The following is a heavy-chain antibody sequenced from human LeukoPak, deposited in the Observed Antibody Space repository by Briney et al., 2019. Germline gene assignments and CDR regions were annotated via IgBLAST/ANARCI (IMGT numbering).Heavy chain of an antibody. D-gene: IGHD4-17*01. J-gene: IGHJ2*01. V-gene: IGHV4-59*01. CDR3: ARVLQPVSVTTIKGAPARYFDL. Sequence: PSETLSLTCTVSGGSISSYYWSWIRQPPGKGLEWIGYIYYSGSTNYNPSLKSRVTISVDTSKNQFSLKLSSVTAADTAVYYCARVLQPVSVTTIKGAPARYFDLWGRGTLVTVSS. CDR1: GGSISSYY. CDR2: IYYSGST.